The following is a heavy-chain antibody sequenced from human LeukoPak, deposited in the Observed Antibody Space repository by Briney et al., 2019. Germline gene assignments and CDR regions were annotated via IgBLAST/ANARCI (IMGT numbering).Heavy chain of an antibody. CDR3: VKDPTYYYGSGSSYFDY. Sequence: GGSLSRSCSASGFTFSSYAMHWVRQAPGNGREYVLALSSNGGSTYYADSVKGRFTISRDNSKNTLYLQMSSLRAEDTAVYYCVKDPTYYYGSGSSYFDYWGQGTLVTVSS. CDR1: GFTFSSYA. J-gene: IGHJ4*02. D-gene: IGHD3-10*01. V-gene: IGHV3-64D*06. CDR2: LSSNGGST.